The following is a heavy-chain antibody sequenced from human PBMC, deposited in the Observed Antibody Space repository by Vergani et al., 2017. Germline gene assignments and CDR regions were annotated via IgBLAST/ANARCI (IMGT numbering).Heavy chain of an antibody. Sequence: EVQLVESGGGLVQPGGSLRLSCAASGFTFSSYWMSWVRQAPGKGLEWVANIKQDGSEKYYVNSVKGRFTISRDNAKNSLYLQMNRLRTEDTAVYYCARALTYGDTARGIWFDPWGQGTLVTVSS. J-gene: IGHJ5*02. CDR3: ARALTYGDTARGIWFDP. CDR1: GFTFSSYW. CDR2: IKQDGSEK. D-gene: IGHD4-17*01. V-gene: IGHV3-7*03.